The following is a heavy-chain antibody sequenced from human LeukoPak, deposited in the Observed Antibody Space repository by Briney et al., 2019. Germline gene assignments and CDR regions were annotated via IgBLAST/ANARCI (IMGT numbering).Heavy chain of an antibody. CDR2: ISYSGSTL. Sequence: PGGSLRLSCAASGFTFSDYYMSWIRQAPGKGLEWVSYISYSGSTLYYADSVKGRFTVSRDNAKNSVYLQMNSLRAEDTAFYYCTRDAALVPGKNFWGQGTLVTVSS. CDR3: TRDAALVPGKNF. CDR1: GFTFSDYY. D-gene: IGHD6-19*01. V-gene: IGHV3-11*04. J-gene: IGHJ4*02.